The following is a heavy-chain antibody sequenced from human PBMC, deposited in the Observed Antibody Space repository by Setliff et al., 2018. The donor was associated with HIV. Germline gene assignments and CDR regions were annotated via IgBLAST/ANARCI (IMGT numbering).Heavy chain of an antibody. J-gene: IGHJ3*01. CDR3: ARETYYYDSIGYWRSDAFDV. CDR1: GDSISSGSYY. Sequence: SETLSLTCTVSGDSISSGSYYWSWIRQPAGKGLEWIGHIYTSGSTNYNPSLKSRVTIPVDTSKNQFSLRLSSVTAADTAVYYCARETYYYDSIGYWRSDAFDVWGQGTMVTVSS. D-gene: IGHD3-22*01. CDR2: IYTSGST. V-gene: IGHV4-61*09.